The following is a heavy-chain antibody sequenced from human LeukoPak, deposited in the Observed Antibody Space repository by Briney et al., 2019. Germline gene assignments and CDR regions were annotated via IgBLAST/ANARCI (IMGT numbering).Heavy chain of an antibody. D-gene: IGHD6-19*01. Sequence: ASVKVSCKAFGYTFTSNDMRWVRQAPGQGPEWMGVISPSGGSTTYAQKFQGRVTLTTDMSTSTDYLELSRLRTDDTAMYYCATSSVWKYNIDYWGQGTLVTVSS. CDR3: ATSSVWKYNIDY. V-gene: IGHV1-46*01. CDR1: GYTFTSND. J-gene: IGHJ4*02. CDR2: ISPSGGST.